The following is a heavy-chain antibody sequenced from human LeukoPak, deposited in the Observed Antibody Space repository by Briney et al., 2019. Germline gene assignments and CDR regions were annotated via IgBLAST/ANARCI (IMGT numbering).Heavy chain of an antibody. CDR3: ASQDTGIDY. CDR2: IYYSGST. CDR1: GGSISSSSYY. J-gene: IGHJ4*02. D-gene: IGHD5-18*01. V-gene: IGHV4-39*01. Sequence: SETLSPTCTVSGGSISSSSYYWGWIRQPPGKGLEWIGSIYYSGSTYYNPSLKSRVTISVDTSKNQFSLKLSSVTAADTAVYYCASQDTGIDYWGQGTLVTVSS.